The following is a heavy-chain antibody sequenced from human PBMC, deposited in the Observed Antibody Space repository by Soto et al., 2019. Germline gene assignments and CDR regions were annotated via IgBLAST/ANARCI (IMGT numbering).Heavy chain of an antibody. Sequence: SETLSLTCAVSGDSISGGGFSWNWIRQSPGKGLEWIGYIYPSGTSYYNPSLKSRVTISVDTSKNQFSLKLSSVTAADTAVYYCARVFSSGWPFDYWGQGTLVTVSS. CDR1: GDSISGGGFS. CDR2: IYPSGTS. V-gene: IGHV4-30-2*06. J-gene: IGHJ4*02. CDR3: ARVFSSGWPFDY. D-gene: IGHD6-19*01.